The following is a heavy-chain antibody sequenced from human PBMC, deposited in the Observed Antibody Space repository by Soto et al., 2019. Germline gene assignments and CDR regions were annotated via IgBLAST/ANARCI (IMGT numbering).Heavy chain of an antibody. J-gene: IGHJ6*02. V-gene: IGHV1-18*04. D-gene: IGHD3-3*01. CDR3: ARVRFTIFGVVIRSLGGMDV. CDR2: ISAYNGNT. CDR1: GYTFTSYG. Sequence: ASVKVSCKAAGYTFTSYGISWVRQAPGQGLEWMGWISAYNGNTNYAQKLQGRVTMTTDTSTSTAYMDLRSLRSDDTAVYYCARVRFTIFGVVIRSLGGMDVWGQGTTVTVSS.